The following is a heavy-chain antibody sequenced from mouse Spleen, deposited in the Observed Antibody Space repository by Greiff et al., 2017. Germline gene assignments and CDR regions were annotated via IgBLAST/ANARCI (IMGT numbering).Heavy chain of an antibody. CDR2: INPNNGGT. CDR3: ARLKNYYGSTRYFDV. CDR1: GYTFTDYN. V-gene: IGHV1-18*01. Sequence: VQLQQSGPELVKPGASVKIPCKASGYTFTDYNMDWVKQSHGKSLEWIGDINPNNGGTIYNQKFKGKATLTVDKSSSTAYMELRSLTSEDTAVYYCARLKNYYGSTRYFDVWGAGTTVTVSS. J-gene: IGHJ1*01. D-gene: IGHD1-1*01.